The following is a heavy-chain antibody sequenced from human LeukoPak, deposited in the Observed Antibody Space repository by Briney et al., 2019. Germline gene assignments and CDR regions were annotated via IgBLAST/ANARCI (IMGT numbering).Heavy chain of an antibody. D-gene: IGHD4-17*01. Sequence: GGSLRLFCAASGFTLSTYSMNWVRQAPGKGLEWVSSITSSSSYYADSVKGRFTISRDNAKNSLFLQMNSLRAEDTAVYFCARDPDPHDYGDYEEGFWYYYAMDVWGKGATVTVSS. V-gene: IGHV3-21*01. CDR2: ITSSSSY. J-gene: IGHJ6*04. CDR3: ARDPDPHDYGDYEEGFWYYYAMDV. CDR1: GFTLSTYS.